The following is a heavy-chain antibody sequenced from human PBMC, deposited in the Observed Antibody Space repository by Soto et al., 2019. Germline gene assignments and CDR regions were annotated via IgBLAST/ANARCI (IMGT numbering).Heavy chain of an antibody. CDR1: GYSFTSYW. CDR2: IFPRDSDT. J-gene: IGHJ5*02. CDR3: ARKDKSGYFNWFDP. D-gene: IGHD3-22*01. V-gene: IGHV5-51*01. Sequence: GESLKISCRTSGYSFTSYWIAWVRQMPGKGLEWMGIIFPRDSDTRYSPSFQGQVTISADRSTSTVFLQWASLKASDTAVYFCARKDKSGYFNWFDPWGQGTLVTVSS.